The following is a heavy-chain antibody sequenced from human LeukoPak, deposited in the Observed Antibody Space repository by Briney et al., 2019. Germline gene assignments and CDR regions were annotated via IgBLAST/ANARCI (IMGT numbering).Heavy chain of an antibody. J-gene: IGHJ4*02. CDR2: IYWNDDK. D-gene: IGHD6-19*01. CDR1: GFSLSSSGVG. V-gene: IGHV2-5*01. Sequence: SGPTLVKPTQTLTLTCTFSGFSLSSSGVGVGWIRQPPGKALEWLAVIYWNDDKRYSPSLKSRLTISKDTSKNQVVLTMTNMDPVDTATYYCPHIIPSSSGWYWTTTFDYWGQGTLVTVSS. CDR3: PHIIPSSSGWYWTTTFDY.